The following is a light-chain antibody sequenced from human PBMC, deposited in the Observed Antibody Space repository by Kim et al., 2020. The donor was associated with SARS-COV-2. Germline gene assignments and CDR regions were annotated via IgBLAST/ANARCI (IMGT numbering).Light chain of an antibody. CDR3: LQYKSYPRT. J-gene: IGKJ1*01. CDR2: GAS. Sequence: DIQMTQSPSSLSASVGDRVTIACRASHDISNYLAWVQQKPGRARKALIYGASHLHSGVPSKFSGSGSGTDFTLTISSLQPEDFATYYCLQYKSYPRTFGQGTKVDIK. CDR1: HDISNY. V-gene: IGKV1-16*02.